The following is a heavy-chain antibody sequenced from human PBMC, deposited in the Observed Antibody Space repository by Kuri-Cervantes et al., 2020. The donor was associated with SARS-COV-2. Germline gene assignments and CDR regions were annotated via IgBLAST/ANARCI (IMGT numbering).Heavy chain of an antibody. Sequence: SVKVSCKASGGTFSNFAISWVRQAPGQGLEWMRGIIPVFGTTNNAQRLQGRVTISADEARSTVYMELSSLTFEDTAIYYCAQTIPARRRSPGDFYLYYMDVWGKGTSVTVSS. D-gene: IGHD6-6*01. CDR2: IIPVFGTT. J-gene: IGHJ6*03. CDR3: AQTIPARRRSPGDFYLYYMDV. CDR1: GGTFSNFA. V-gene: IGHV1-69*13.